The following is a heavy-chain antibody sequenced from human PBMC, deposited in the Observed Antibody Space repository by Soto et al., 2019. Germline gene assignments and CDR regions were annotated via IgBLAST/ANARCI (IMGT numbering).Heavy chain of an antibody. CDR2: IYYSGST. J-gene: IGHJ6*02. CDR1: GGSISSSSYY. V-gene: IGHV4-39*07. CDR3: AREDDGGDRDYYGLDI. D-gene: IGHD2-21*02. Sequence: SETLSLTCTVSGGSISSSSYYWGWIRQPPGKGLEWIGNIYYSGSTYYNPSLKSRVTISVDTSKNQFSLQLSSVTAADTAVYFCAREDDGGDRDYYGLDIWGQGTTVTVSS.